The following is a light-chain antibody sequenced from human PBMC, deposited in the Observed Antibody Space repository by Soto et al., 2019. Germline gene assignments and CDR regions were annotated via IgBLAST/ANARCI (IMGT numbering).Light chain of an antibody. Sequence: IQLTQSPSSLSASVGDRVTITCRASQDISNYLAWYQQKPGKAPELLIYDASTLQSGVPSRFSGSGSGTDFTLTVSSLRPEDFATYYCQQLNSYPRTFGQGTKVDIK. CDR1: QDISNY. J-gene: IGKJ1*01. CDR3: QQLNSYPRT. CDR2: DAS. V-gene: IGKV1-9*01.